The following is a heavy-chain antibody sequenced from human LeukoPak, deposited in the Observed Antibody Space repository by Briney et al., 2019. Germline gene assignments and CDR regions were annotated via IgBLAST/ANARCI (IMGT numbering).Heavy chain of an antibody. J-gene: IGHJ3*02. Sequence: QPGGSLRLSCAASGFTFSSYRMTWVRQAPGKGLEWVSYISSSSSTIYYADSVKGRFTISRDNAKNSLYLQMNSLRDEDTAVYYCARVTWGSGPVDAFDIWGQGTMVTVSS. D-gene: IGHD7-27*01. CDR1: GFTFSSYR. CDR3: ARVTWGSGPVDAFDI. CDR2: ISSSSSTI. V-gene: IGHV3-48*02.